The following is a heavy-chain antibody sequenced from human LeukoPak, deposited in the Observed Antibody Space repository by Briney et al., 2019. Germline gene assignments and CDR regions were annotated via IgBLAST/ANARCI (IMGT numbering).Heavy chain of an antibody. J-gene: IGHJ4*02. V-gene: IGHV4-31*03. D-gene: IGHD5-18*01. Sequence: SETLSLTCTVSGGSISSGGYYWSWIRQHPGKGLEWIGYIYYSGSTYYNPSLKSRVTISVDTSKNQFSLKLSSVTDADTAVYYCARVGVDTAMVDEYYFDYWGQGTLVTVSS. CDR2: IYYSGST. CDR1: GGSISSGGYY. CDR3: ARVGVDTAMVDEYYFDY.